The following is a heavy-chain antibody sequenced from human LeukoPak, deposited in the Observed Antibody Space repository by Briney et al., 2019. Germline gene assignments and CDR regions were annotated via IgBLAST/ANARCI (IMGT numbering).Heavy chain of an antibody. J-gene: IGHJ4*02. Sequence: SETLSLTCSISDDSISSGNYYWGWIRQPPGKGLEWIGTIYYTGKTYYNPSLKSRVTISVDTSKNQFSLKLSSVTAADTAVYYCARGGSGPDYWGQGTLVTVSS. CDR1: DDSISSGNYY. V-gene: IGHV4-39*07. CDR3: ARGGSGPDY. CDR2: IYYTGKT.